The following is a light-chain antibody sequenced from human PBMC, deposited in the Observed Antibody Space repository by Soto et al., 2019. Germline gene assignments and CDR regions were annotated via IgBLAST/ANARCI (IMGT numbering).Light chain of an antibody. J-gene: IGLJ2*01. V-gene: IGLV1-40*01. CDR2: GNS. CDR1: SSNIGAGYD. Sequence: QSVLTQPPSVSGAPGQRVTISCTGSSSNIGAGYDVHWYQQLPGTAPKLLIYGNSNRPSGVPDRFSGSKSGTSASLAITGPQGEDGAVYSCRSYDRGLGAVIFAGGPKLPVL. CDR3: RSYDRGLGAVI.